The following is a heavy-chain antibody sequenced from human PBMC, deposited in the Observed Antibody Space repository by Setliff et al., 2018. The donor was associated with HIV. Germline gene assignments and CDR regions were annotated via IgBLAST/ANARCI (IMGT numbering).Heavy chain of an antibody. Sequence: PGGSLRLSCAASGFTFSSSAMSWVRQAPGKGLEWVSGISGSGVSTYYADSVKGRFTISRDNSKNTLYLQINSLRAEDTAVYYCAREPYYDILTGYLDYWGQGALVTVSS. D-gene: IGHD3-9*01. CDR2: ISGSGVST. J-gene: IGHJ4*02. CDR1: GFTFSSSA. V-gene: IGHV3-23*01. CDR3: AREPYYDILTGYLDY.